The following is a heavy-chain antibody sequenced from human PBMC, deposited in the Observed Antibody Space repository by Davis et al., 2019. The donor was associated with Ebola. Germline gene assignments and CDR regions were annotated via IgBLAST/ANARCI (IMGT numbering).Heavy chain of an antibody. CDR2: ISSSSSYI. CDR1: GFTFSSYS. Sequence: GESLKISCAASGFTFSSYSMNWVRQASGKGLEWVSSISSSSSYIYYADSVKGRFTVSRDNSKNTLYLQMNSLRAEDTAVYYCAKVKFLEWLFPYFDYWGQGTLVTVSS. J-gene: IGHJ4*02. V-gene: IGHV3-21*04. D-gene: IGHD3-3*01. CDR3: AKVKFLEWLFPYFDY.